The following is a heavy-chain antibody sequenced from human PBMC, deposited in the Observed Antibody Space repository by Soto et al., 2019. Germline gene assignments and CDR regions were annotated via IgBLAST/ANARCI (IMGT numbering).Heavy chain of an antibody. CDR1: GFTFSNAW. CDR3: ATAYYYYGMHV. Sequence: EVQLVESGGGLVKPGGSLRLSCAASGFTFSNAWMSWVSQVPGKGLEWVGRVKGKTAGRTKDYAAPVKGRFTISRDELMNTLYLQMNSLKIEDTAVYYCATAYYYYGMHVCGQGTTVTVSS. V-gene: IGHV3-15*01. J-gene: IGHJ6*02. CDR2: VKGKTAGRTK.